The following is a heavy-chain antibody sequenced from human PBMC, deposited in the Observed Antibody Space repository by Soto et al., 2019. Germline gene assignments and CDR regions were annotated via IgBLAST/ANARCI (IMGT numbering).Heavy chain of an antibody. J-gene: IGHJ4*02. CDR1: GYTFTGHG. CDR2: ISTYNGKT. Sequence: QVQLVQSGAEVKKPGASVKVSCKASGYTFTGHGIYWVRQAPGQGLEWLGWISTYNGKTNYVQNSPSRVTMPTKATTTTAYMKLNSLRSDDTAVYYCARSEYSSGWPWDPPVYWGQGTLVTVSS. CDR3: ARSEYSSGWPWDPPVY. D-gene: IGHD6-19*01. V-gene: IGHV1-18*01.